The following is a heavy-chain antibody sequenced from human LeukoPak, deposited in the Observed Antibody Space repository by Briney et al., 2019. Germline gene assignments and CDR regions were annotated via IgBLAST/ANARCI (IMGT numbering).Heavy chain of an antibody. D-gene: IGHD1-26*01. J-gene: IGHJ6*02. CDR3: ARGRELLLYYYGMDV. Sequence: GGSLRLSCAASGFTFSSYSMNWVRQAPGKGLEWVSSISSSSSYIYYADSVKGRFTISRDNAKNSLYLQMNSLRAEDTAVYYCARGRELLLYYYGMDVWGQWTTVTVSS. CDR2: ISSSSSYI. CDR1: GFTFSSYS. V-gene: IGHV3-21*01.